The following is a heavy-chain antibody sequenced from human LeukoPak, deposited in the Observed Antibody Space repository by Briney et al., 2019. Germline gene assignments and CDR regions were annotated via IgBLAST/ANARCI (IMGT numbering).Heavy chain of an antibody. D-gene: IGHD2-2*01. CDR3: ARGYCSSTSCSSYYYYYMDV. Sequence: ASVKVSCKASGGTFSSYAISWVRQAPGQGLEWMGGIIPIFGTANYAQKFQGRVTITADESTSTAYMELSSLRSEDTAVYYCARGYCSSTSCSSYYYYYMDVWGKGTTLTVSS. CDR1: GGTFSSYA. CDR2: IIPIFGTA. V-gene: IGHV1-69*13. J-gene: IGHJ6*03.